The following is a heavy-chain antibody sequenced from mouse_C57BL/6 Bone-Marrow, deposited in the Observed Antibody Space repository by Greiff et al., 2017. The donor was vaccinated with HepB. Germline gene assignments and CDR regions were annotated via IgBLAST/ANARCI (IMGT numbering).Heavy chain of an antibody. Sequence: EVKLVESGPVLVKPGASVKMSCKASGYTFTDYYRNWVKQSHGKSLEWIGVINPYNGGTSYNQKFKGKATLTVDKTSSTAYMEINSLTSEDSAVYYCARSFPYWGQGTTLTVSS. CDR2: INPYNGGT. J-gene: IGHJ2*01. CDR3: ARSFPY. CDR1: GYTFTDYY. V-gene: IGHV1-19*01.